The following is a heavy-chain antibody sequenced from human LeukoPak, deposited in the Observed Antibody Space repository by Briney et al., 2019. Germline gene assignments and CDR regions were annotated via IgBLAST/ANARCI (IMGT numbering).Heavy chain of an antibody. D-gene: IGHD5-24*01. J-gene: IGHJ4*02. CDR2: ISYDGSNK. Sequence: PGGSPRLSCAASGFTFSSYAMHWVRQAPGKGLEWVAVISYDGSNKYYADSVKGRFTISRDNSKNTLHLQMNSLRAEDTAVYYCARDGFADGYRLGYFDYWGQGTLVTVSS. CDR1: GFTFSSYA. V-gene: IGHV3-30-3*01. CDR3: ARDGFADGYRLGYFDY.